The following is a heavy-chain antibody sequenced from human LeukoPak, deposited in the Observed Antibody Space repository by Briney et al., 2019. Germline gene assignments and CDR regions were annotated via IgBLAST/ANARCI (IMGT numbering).Heavy chain of an antibody. V-gene: IGHV4-31*03. CDR3: ARDMFVGGLDV. CDR1: GGSITSRAYY. J-gene: IGHJ6*04. Sequence: SQTLSLTCTVSGGSITSRAYYWSWIRQHPGTGLEWIGYIYHSGSTYYNPSLMTRVTMSVDTSKNQFSLRLTSVTAADTAVYYCARDMFVGGLDVWGKGTTVTVSS. CDR2: IYHSGST. D-gene: IGHD3-16*01.